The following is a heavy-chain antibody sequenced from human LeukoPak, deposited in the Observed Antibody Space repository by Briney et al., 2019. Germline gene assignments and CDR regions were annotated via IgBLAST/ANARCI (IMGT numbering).Heavy chain of an antibody. D-gene: IGHD3-9*01. V-gene: IGHV3-30*04. J-gene: IGHJ4*02. CDR2: LSFDGRSE. CDR3: ARDVKDLFTGYLVF. CDR1: GFIFSYYA. Sequence: GGSLRLSCAASGFIFSYYAMHWVRQAPGKGLEWVATLSFDGRSEFYADSVKGRFTISRDNFKKTLYLQMNSLRVEDTAVYWCARDVKDLFTGYLVFWGQGTLVTVSS.